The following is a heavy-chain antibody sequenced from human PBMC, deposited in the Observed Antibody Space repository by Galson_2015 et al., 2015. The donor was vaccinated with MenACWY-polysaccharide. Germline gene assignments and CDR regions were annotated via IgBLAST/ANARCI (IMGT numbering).Heavy chain of an antibody. CDR2: ITANSATT. V-gene: IGHV3-23*01. J-gene: IGHJ5*02. CDR1: AFAFANYD. CDR3: ARDYRMGISGTYFGP. D-gene: IGHD6-13*01. Sequence: SLRLSCAASAFAFANYDMTWVRQAPGMGLDWVSSITANSATTYYANSVKGRFTISRDNSKNTLYLHMNSLRAEDTAVYYCARDYRMGISGTYFGPWGREPWSPSPQ.